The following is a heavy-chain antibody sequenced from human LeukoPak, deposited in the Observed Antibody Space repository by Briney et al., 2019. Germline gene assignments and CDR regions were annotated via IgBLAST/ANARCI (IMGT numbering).Heavy chain of an antibody. CDR3: TRDSGTYNWLDP. V-gene: IGHV3-73*01. CDR2: IDKKDNFYAT. Sequence: GRSLKLSCAASGFTFSGSAIHWVRQSSGKGLEWVGHIDKKDNFYATTSAASVTGRFTISRDDSKNTAYLQMNSLKTEDTALYYCTRDSGTYNWLDPWGQGTLVTVSS. D-gene: IGHD1-26*01. CDR1: GFTFSGSA. J-gene: IGHJ5*02.